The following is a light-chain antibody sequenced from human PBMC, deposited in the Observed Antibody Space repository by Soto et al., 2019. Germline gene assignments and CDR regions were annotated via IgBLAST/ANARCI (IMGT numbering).Light chain of an antibody. V-gene: IGLV2-14*01. CDR3: CSYTRSSTYV. CDR2: EVT. CDR1: SSDVGGYNY. J-gene: IGLJ2*01. Sequence: QSALTQPASVSGSPGQSITISCTGTSSDVGGYNYVSWYQQHPGTAPLLIFYEVTHPPAGVSNRFSGSKSGNTASLTISGLQADDEADYYCCSYTRSSTYVFGGGTKLTVL.